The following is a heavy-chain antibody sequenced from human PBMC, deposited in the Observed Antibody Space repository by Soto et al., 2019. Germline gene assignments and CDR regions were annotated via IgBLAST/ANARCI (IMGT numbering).Heavy chain of an antibody. CDR2: ISGSGGST. Sequence: GGSLRLSCAASGFTFSSYAMSWVRQAPGKGLEWVSAISGSGGSTYYADSVKGRFTISRDNSKNTLYLQMNSLRAEDTAIYYCAKDRGYSSSWYYMDVWGKGTTVTVSS. V-gene: IGHV3-23*01. CDR3: AKDRGYSSSWYYMDV. D-gene: IGHD6-13*01. J-gene: IGHJ6*03. CDR1: GFTFSSYA.